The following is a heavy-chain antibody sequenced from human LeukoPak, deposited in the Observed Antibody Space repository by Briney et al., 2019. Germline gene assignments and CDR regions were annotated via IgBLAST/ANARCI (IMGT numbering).Heavy chain of an antibody. Sequence: GGSLRLSCAASGFTVSSNYMSWVRQAPGKGLEWVSVIYSGGNTYYAESVRGRFTVFRDNSKNTLYLQMNSLRAEDTAVYYCARGDGYNNAFDIWGQGTMVTVSS. D-gene: IGHD5-24*01. CDR3: ARGDGYNNAFDI. V-gene: IGHV3-53*01. CDR2: IYSGGNT. J-gene: IGHJ3*02. CDR1: GFTVSSNY.